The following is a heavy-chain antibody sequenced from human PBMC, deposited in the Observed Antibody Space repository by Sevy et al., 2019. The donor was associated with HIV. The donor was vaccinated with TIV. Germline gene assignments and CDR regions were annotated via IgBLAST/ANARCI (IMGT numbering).Heavy chain of an antibody. CDR3: ARADYGDYSGEFDY. CDR2: ISYDGSNK. Sequence: GGSLRLSCAASGITFSSDAMHWVRQAPGKALEWVTIISYDGSNKYYADSVKGRFTISRDNSKNTLYLQMNSMRAEDTAVYYCARADYGDYSGEFDYWGQGTLVTVSS. V-gene: IGHV3-30-3*01. J-gene: IGHJ4*02. D-gene: IGHD4-17*01. CDR1: GITFSSDA.